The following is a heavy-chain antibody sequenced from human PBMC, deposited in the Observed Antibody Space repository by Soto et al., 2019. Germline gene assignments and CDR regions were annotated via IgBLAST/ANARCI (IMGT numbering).Heavy chain of an antibody. J-gene: IGHJ3*02. CDR2: IKSDGSRT. V-gene: IGHV3-74*01. Sequence: SCSPHQLLQTPGKRRLWVSRIKSDGSRTSYADSVKGRFTISRDNAKNTLYLQMNSLRAEDTAVYYCARDPHGYNRDDSPHDAFDTRGQGTMVTVS. D-gene: IGHD2-2*02. CDR1: SCS. CDR3: ARDPHGYNRDDSPHDAFDT.